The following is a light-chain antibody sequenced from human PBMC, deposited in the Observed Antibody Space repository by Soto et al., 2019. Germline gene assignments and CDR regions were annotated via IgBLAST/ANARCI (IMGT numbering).Light chain of an antibody. CDR3: MIWHSSAYV. V-gene: IGLV5-45*03. CDR1: SGINVGTYR. CDR2: YRSDSDK. J-gene: IGLJ1*01. Sequence: QAVLTQPSSLSASPGASASLTCTLRSGINVGTYRIYWFRQKPGSPPQYLLRYRSDSDKQQGSGVPSRFSASKDASANAGILVISGPQSDDEGDYYCMIWHSSAYVFGSGTKLTVL.